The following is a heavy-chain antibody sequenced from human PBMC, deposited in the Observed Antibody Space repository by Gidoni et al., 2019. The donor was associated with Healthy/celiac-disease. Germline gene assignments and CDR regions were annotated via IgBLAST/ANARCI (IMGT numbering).Heavy chain of an antibody. V-gene: IGHV3-30*18. CDR3: AKCGTTYYYGSGSYYNYFDY. CDR2: ISYDGSNK. D-gene: IGHD3-10*01. CDR1: GFTFSSYG. J-gene: IGHJ4*02. Sequence: QVQLVESGGGVVQPGRSLRPSCAASGFTFSSYGMHWVRQAPGKGLGWVAVISYDGSNKYYADSVKGRFTISRDNSKNTLYLQMNSLRAEDTAVYYCAKCGTTYYYGSGSYYNYFDYWGQGTLVTVSS.